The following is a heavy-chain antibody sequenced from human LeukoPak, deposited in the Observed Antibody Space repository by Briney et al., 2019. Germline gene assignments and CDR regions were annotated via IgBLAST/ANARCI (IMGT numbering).Heavy chain of an antibody. D-gene: IGHD6-6*01. V-gene: IGHV4-39*07. Sequence: PSETLSLTCTVSGGSISSSSYYWGWIRQPPGKGLEWIGTIYYSGSTYYNASLKSRVTISVDTSKNQFSLKLSSVTAADTAVYYCARGMRLAARPSAFDIWGQGTMVTVSS. CDR2: IYYSGST. CDR1: GGSISSSSYY. J-gene: IGHJ3*02. CDR3: ARGMRLAARPSAFDI.